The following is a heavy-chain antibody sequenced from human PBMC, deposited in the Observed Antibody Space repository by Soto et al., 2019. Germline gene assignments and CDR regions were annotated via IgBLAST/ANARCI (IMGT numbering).Heavy chain of an antibody. CDR1: GFTFSSYA. D-gene: IGHD2-15*01. CDR2: ISGSGGST. Sequence: EVQLLESGGGLVQPGGSLRLSCAASGFTFSSYAMSWVRQAPGKGLEWVSAISGSGGSTYYADSVKGRFTISRDNSKNTLYLQMNSLRAEDTAVYYCAKDTGTPLGYCSGGRCTPIDIWGQGTMVTVSS. V-gene: IGHV3-23*01. CDR3: AKDTGTPLGYCSGGRCTPIDI. J-gene: IGHJ3*02.